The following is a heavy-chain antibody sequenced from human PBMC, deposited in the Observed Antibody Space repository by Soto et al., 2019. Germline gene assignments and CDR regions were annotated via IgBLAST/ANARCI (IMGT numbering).Heavy chain of an antibody. CDR2: IIPIYDSP. J-gene: IGHJ4*02. CDR1: GDTFNNYA. D-gene: IGHD5-12*01. Sequence: QVHLVQSGTEVKKPGASVKVSCKASGDTFNNYAISWVRQAPGQGLQWMGGIIPIYDSPSYAQGSQTRVTITSDRSTSTAHLELNGLTSEDTAVYYCAASTFRSGVSGYVHIDFWVQVTLGTVSS. CDR3: AASTFRSGVSGYVHIDF. V-gene: IGHV1-69*06.